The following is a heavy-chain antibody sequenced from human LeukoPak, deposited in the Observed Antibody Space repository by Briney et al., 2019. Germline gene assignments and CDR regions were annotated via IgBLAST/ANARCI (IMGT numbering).Heavy chain of an antibody. D-gene: IGHD5-18*01. CDR3: AKVEDTVPTLADAFDF. CDR1: GFTFSNCA. Sequence: GGSLRLSCAASGFTFSNCAMTWVRQAPGKGLEWVSAITGDGGSTFYADSVKGRFIISRDNSKTTLFLQMNSLRGDDTAMYYCAKVEDTVPTLADAFDFWGQGTMVTVSS. J-gene: IGHJ3*01. V-gene: IGHV3-23*01. CDR2: ITGDGGST.